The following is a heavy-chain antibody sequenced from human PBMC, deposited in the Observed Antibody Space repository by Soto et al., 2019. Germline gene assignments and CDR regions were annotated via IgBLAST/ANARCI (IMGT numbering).Heavy chain of an antibody. J-gene: IGHJ6*02. CDR2: IYTSGRS. CDR3: ARDRPGERGDYIYGMDV. D-gene: IGHD3-10*01. Sequence: SETLSLTCTVSCASISSYYWSWIRQPSGKGLQWIGRIYTSGRSNYNLSLKSRVTMSLDTSKNQFSLNVTSVTAADTAVYYCARDRPGERGDYIYGMDVWGQGTAVTVSS. CDR1: CASISSYY. V-gene: IGHV4-4*07.